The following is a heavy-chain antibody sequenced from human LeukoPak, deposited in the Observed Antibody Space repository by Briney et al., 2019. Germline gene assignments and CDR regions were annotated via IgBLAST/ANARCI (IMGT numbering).Heavy chain of an antibody. CDR3: AKDIAAAGTDYFDY. D-gene: IGHD6-13*01. V-gene: IGHV3-9*01. CDR1: GFTFDDYA. CDR2: ISWNSGSI. Sequence: QSGGSLRLSCAASGFTFDDYAMHWVRQAPGKGLEWVSGISWNSGSIGYADSVKGRFTISRDNAKNSLYLQMNSLRAEDTALYYCAKDIAAAGTDYFDYWGQGTLVTVSS. J-gene: IGHJ4*02.